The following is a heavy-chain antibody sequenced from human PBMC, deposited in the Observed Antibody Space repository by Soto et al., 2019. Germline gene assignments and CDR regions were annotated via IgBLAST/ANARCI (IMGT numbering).Heavy chain of an antibody. D-gene: IGHD3-16*02. CDR2: ISGHNGGT. J-gene: IGHJ4*02. V-gene: IGHV1-18*01. CDR1: GYTFSYFG. CDR3: VRDRTVTVFGVVIAPFDY. Sequence: GASVKVSCKASGYTFSYFGISWVRLAPGQGLEWMGWISGHNGGTKYAEKFQGRVTMTTDTSTSTAYIELRSLRIDDTAIYYCVRDRTVTVFGVVIAPFDYWGQGTPVTVSS.